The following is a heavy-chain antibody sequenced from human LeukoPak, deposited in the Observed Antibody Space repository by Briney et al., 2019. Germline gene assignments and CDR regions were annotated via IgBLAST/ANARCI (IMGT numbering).Heavy chain of an antibody. V-gene: IGHV3-23*01. D-gene: IGHD7-27*01. CDR3: ARELVSLGTGYFDL. CDR2: ITGSSTWT. CDR1: GFTFWTYG. Sequence: GGSLRLSCEASGFTFWTYGMTWVRQAPGKGLEWVSGITGSSTWTYYADSVRGRFTISRDNSKNTLHLQMKNLRAEDTAIYYCARELVSLGTGYFDLWGRGTLVTVSS. J-gene: IGHJ2*01.